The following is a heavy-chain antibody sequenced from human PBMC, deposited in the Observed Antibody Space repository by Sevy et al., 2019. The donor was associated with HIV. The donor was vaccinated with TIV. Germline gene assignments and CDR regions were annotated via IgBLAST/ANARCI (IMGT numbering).Heavy chain of an antibody. Sequence: SETLSLTCTVSGGSISSSSYYWGWIRQPPGKGLEWIGSIYYSGSTYYNPSLKSRVTISVDTSKNQFSLKLSSVTAADTAVYYCAMGQPIAAVGGAFDIWGQGTMVTVSS. CDR1: GGSISSSSYY. J-gene: IGHJ3*02. V-gene: IGHV4-39*01. D-gene: IGHD6-13*01. CDR3: AMGQPIAAVGGAFDI. CDR2: IYYSGST.